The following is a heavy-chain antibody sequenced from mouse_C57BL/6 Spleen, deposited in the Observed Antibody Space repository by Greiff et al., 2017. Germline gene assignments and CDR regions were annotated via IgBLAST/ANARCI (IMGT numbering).Heavy chain of an antibody. CDR1: GYTFTDYY. CDR3: ARSDYGYAMGY. Sequence: EVQLQQSGPELVKPGASVKISCKASGYTFTDYYMNWVKQNHGKSLEWIGDINPNNGGTSYNQKFKGKVTLTVAKSSSTAYMELRSLTSEDTAVYYCARSDYGYAMGYWGQGASVTVSS. J-gene: IGHJ4*01. CDR2: INPNNGGT. V-gene: IGHV1-26*01. D-gene: IGHD2-4*01.